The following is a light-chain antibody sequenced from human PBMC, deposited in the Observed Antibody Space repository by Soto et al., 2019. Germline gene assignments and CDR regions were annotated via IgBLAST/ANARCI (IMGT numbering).Light chain of an antibody. CDR1: SSDVGSYNL. CDR3: CSYAGSSTSYVV. CDR2: EGS. Sequence: QSALTQPASVSGSPGQSITISCTGTSSDVGSYNLVSWYQQHPGKAPKLMIYEGSKRPSGVSNRFSCSKSGNTASLTISGLQAEDEADYYCCSYAGSSTSYVVFGGGTKLTVL. V-gene: IGLV2-23*01. J-gene: IGLJ2*01.